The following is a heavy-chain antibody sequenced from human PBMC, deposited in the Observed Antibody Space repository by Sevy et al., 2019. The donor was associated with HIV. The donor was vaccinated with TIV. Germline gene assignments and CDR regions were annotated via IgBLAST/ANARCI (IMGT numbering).Heavy chain of an antibody. CDR1: GFTFSDYY. CDR2: ISSSGSTI. V-gene: IGHV3-11*04. J-gene: IGHJ4*02. CDR3: ARDWSHDYGDSDPNPGDY. D-gene: IGHD4-17*01. Sequence: GGSLRLSCAASGFTFSDYYMSWIRQAPGKGLEWVSYISSSGSTIYYADSVKGRFTISRDNAKNSLYLQMNSLRAEDTAVYYCARDWSHDYGDSDPNPGDYWGQGTLVTVSS.